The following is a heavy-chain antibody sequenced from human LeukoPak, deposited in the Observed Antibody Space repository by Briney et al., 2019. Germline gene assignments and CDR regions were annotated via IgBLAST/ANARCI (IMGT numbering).Heavy chain of an antibody. CDR3: AXXXXTAMVPFDY. Sequence: GGSLRLSCAASGFTVSSNYMSWVRQAPGKGLEWVSVIYSGGSTYYADSVKGRFTISRDNSKNTLYLQMNSLRAEDTAVYYCAXXXXTAMVPFDYWGQGTLVTVS. CDR2: IYSGGST. V-gene: IGHV3-66*01. D-gene: IGHD5-18*01. J-gene: IGHJ4*02. CDR1: GFTVSSNY.